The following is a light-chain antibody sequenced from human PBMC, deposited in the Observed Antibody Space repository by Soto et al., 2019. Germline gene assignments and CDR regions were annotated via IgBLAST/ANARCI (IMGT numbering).Light chain of an antibody. Sequence: EIVLTQSPVTLSLSPGERATLSCRASQSVSRYLAWYQQKPGQAPRLLVYDASNRATGIPARFSGSGSGTDFTSTISSLEPEDFAVYYCQQRYIGLTFGGGTKVEMK. J-gene: IGKJ4*01. V-gene: IGKV3-11*01. CDR1: QSVSRY. CDR2: DAS. CDR3: QQRYIGLT.